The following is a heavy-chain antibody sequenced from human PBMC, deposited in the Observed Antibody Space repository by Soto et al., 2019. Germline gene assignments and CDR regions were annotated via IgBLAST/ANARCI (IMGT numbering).Heavy chain of an antibody. CDR1: GGSISNYY. V-gene: IGHV4-59*01. D-gene: IGHD3-22*01. CDR3: ARGSSGYFPTLFWF. J-gene: IGHJ4*01. CDR2: VSYSGNI. Sequence: PSETLSLTCTVSGGSISNYYWNWIRQSPGKGLERIGYVSYSGNINYSPSLKSRVTISVDTSKNQFSLNLTSVTAADTAVYYCARGSSGYFPTLFWFWGQGTLVTVSS.